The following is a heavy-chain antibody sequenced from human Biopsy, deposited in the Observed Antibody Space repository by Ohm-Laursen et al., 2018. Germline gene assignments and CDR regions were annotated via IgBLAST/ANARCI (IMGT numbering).Heavy chain of an antibody. CDR3: ARGPSGVATIG. V-gene: IGHV3-23*01. CDR1: GFTFSSHA. D-gene: IGHD5-24*01. CDR2: IRDSGDSA. J-gene: IGHJ4*02. Sequence: SLRLSCAASGFTFSSHAMAWVRQAPGKGLEWVSGIRDSGDSAYYADSVKGRFTISRDNSRSTLYLQMNSLRAEDTAVYYCARGPSGVATIGRGQGTLVTVSS.